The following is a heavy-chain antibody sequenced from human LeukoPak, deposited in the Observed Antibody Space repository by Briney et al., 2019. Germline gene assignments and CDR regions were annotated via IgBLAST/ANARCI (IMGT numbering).Heavy chain of an antibody. J-gene: IGHJ4*02. CDR3: AKGRDYYDSSGYPY. V-gene: IGHV3-23*01. Sequence: GGSLRLSCAASGFTFGSYAMTWVRQAPGKGLGWVSAIGGSGVTTYYADSVKGRFTITRDNSKNTLYLQINSLRAEDTAVYYCAKGRDYYDSSGYPYWGQGTLVTVSS. CDR2: IGGSGVTT. D-gene: IGHD3-22*01. CDR1: GFTFGSYA.